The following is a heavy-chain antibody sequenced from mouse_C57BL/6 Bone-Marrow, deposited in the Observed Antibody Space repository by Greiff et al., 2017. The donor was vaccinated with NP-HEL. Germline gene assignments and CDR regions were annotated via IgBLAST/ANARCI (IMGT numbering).Heavy chain of an antibody. CDR1: GYTFTSYW. CDR3: AKLGRDAY. D-gene: IGHD4-1*01. Sequence: VKLQQPGAELVKPGASVKLSCKASGYTFTSYWMQWVKQRPGQGLEWIGEIDPSDSYTNYNQKFKGKATLTVDTSSSTAYMQLSSLTSEDSAVYYCAKLGRDAYWGQGTLVTVSA. CDR2: IDPSDSYT. V-gene: IGHV1-50*01. J-gene: IGHJ3*01.